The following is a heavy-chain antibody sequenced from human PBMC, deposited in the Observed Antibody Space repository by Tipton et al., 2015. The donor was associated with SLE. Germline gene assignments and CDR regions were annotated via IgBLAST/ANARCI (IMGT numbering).Heavy chain of an antibody. CDR3: AKDRLWELLQSFDY. Sequence: LSLTCTVSGGSISSYYWSWIRQPPGKGLEWVSAISGSSGSTYYADSVKGRFTISRDNSKNTLYLQMNSLRAEDTAVYYCAKDRLWELLQSFDYWGQGTLVTVSS. CDR2: ISGSSGST. J-gene: IGHJ4*02. D-gene: IGHD1-26*01. V-gene: IGHV3-23*01. CDR1: GGSISSYY.